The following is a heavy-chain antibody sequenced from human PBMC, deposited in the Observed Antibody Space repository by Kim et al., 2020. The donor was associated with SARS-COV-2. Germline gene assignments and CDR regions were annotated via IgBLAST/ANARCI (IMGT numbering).Heavy chain of an antibody. CDR2: IYYSGST. CDR1: GGSISSGGYY. Sequence: SETLSLTCTVSGGSISSGGYYWSWIRQHPGKGLEWIGYIYYSGSTYYNPSLKSRVTISVDTSKNQFSLKLSSVTAADTAVYYCASGYSSSWYPSGVGYYYYYMDVWGKGTTVTVSS. CDR3: ASGYSSSWYPSGVGYYYYYMDV. J-gene: IGHJ6*03. V-gene: IGHV4-31*03. D-gene: IGHD6-13*01.